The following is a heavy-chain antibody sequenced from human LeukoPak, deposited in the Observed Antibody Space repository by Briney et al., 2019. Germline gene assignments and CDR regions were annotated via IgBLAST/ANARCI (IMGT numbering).Heavy chain of an antibody. D-gene: IGHD6-19*01. J-gene: IGHJ4*02. CDR1: GFTFSTYA. Sequence: EGSLRLSCAASGFTFSTYAMSWVRQAPGKGLEWVSGVSGSSGSTYSADSVKGRFTISRDNSKSTLFLQMNSLRVEDTAVYYCAKDGVAGGFDYWGQGILVTVSS. CDR2: VSGSSGST. V-gene: IGHV3-23*01. CDR3: AKDGVAGGFDY.